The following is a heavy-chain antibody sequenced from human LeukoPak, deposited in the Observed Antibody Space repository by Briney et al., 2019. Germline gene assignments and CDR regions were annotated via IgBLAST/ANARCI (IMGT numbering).Heavy chain of an antibody. Sequence: AGGSLRLSCAASGFTLSSYEMRWVRQAPGKGRGWGSYISSSVSTIYYAYSVKGRFTISRDNAKNSLYLQMNSLRAEDTAVYYCARERYYYGSGSYLPFDYWGQGTLVTVSS. D-gene: IGHD3-10*01. CDR1: GFTLSSYE. CDR3: ARERYYYGSGSYLPFDY. J-gene: IGHJ4*02. V-gene: IGHV3-48*03. CDR2: ISSSVSTI.